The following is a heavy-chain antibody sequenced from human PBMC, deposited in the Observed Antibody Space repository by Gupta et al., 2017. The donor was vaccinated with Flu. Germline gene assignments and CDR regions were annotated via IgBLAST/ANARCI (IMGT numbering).Heavy chain of an antibody. CDR1: GGSISTYY. CDR3: ARDAYYYDTSGYFQLDS. CDR2: IYSDGST. J-gene: IGHJ4*02. Sequence: QVQLQESGPGLVKPSETLSLTCTVSGGSISTYYWTWIRQSAGKGLEWIGRIYSDGSTYYKPSLKSRVIMSVDTSKNQASLNLSSVTAADTAVYYCARDAYYYDTSGYFQLDSWGQGTLVTVSS. D-gene: IGHD3-22*01. V-gene: IGHV4-4*07.